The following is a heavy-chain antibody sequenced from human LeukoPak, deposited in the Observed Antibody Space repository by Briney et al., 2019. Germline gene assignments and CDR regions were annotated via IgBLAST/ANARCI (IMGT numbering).Heavy chain of an antibody. CDR2: INTYNGHT. CDR1: GYTFTGYY. Sequence: GASVKVSCTASGYTFTGYYMHWVRQAPGQGLEWLGWINTYNGHTNYVENLQDRVTVTTDTSTSTVYMGLRSLRSDDTALYYCARGDDAFHFWGQGTMVPLSS. V-gene: IGHV1-18*04. J-gene: IGHJ3*01. CDR3: ARGDDAFHF.